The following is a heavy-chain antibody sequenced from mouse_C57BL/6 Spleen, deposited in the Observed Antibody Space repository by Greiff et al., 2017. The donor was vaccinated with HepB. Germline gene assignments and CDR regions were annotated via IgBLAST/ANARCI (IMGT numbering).Heavy chain of an antibody. CDR1: GFNIKDYY. CDR2: IDPEDGDT. Sequence: EVQLQQSGAELVRPGASVKLSCTASGFNIKDYYMHWVKQRPEQGLEWIGRIDPEDGDTEYAPKFQGKATMTADTSSNTAYLQLSSLTSEDTAVYYCTTPRFTTVVATEAYWGQGTLVTVSA. V-gene: IGHV14-1*01. CDR3: TTPRFTTVVATEAY. D-gene: IGHD1-1*01. J-gene: IGHJ3*01.